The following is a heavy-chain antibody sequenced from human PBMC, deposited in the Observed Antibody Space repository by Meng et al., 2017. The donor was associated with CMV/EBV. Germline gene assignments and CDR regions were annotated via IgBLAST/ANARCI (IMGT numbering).Heavy chain of an antibody. J-gene: IGHJ5*02. CDR2: INPNSGDT. CDR1: GDTFTDYY. D-gene: IGHD4-17*01. Sequence: QVQLVQSGAELRKPWASVKVSCKASGDTFTDYYMHWVRQAPGQGLEWMGCINPNSGDTNYAQKFQGRVTMTRDTSISTAYMELSRLRSDDTAVYYCTRDAHLTTVTPNWFDPWGQGTLVTVSS. V-gene: IGHV1-2*02. CDR3: TRDAHLTTVTPNWFDP.